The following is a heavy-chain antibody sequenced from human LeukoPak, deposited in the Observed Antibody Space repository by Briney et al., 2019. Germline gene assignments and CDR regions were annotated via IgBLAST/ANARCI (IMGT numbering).Heavy chain of an antibody. CDR2: ISAYNGNT. CDR1: GYTFTSYG. V-gene: IGHV1-18*01. Sequence: ASVKVSCKASGYTFTSYGISWVRQAPGQGLEWMGWISAYNGNTNYAQKLQGRVTMTTDTSTSTAYMELRSLRSDDTAVYYCARGLGITFGGVIVIGDAFDIWGQGTMVTVSS. J-gene: IGHJ3*02. CDR3: ARGLGITFGGVIVIGDAFDI. D-gene: IGHD3-16*02.